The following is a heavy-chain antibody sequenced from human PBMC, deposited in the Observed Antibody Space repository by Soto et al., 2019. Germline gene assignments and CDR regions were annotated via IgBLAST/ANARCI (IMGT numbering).Heavy chain of an antibody. J-gene: IGHJ6*02. CDR2: IWYDGSNK. CDR1: GFTFSSYG. D-gene: IGHD3-10*01. Sequence: GGSLRLSCAASGFTFSSYGMHWVRQAPGKGLEWVAVIWYDGSNKYYADSVKGRFTISRDNSKNTLYLQMNSLRAEDTAVYYCVRAPGAGIRGAPIGRYYGMDVWGQGTTVTVSS. V-gene: IGHV3-33*01. CDR3: VRAPGAGIRGAPIGRYYGMDV.